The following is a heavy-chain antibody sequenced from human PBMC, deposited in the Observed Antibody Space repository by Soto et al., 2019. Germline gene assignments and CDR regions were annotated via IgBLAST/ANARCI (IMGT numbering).Heavy chain of an antibody. CDR1: GGSISSSSYY. Sequence: NPSETLSLTCTVSGGSISSSSYYWGWIRQPPGQGLEWIGSIYYSGSTYYNPSLKSRVTISVDTSKNQFSLKLSSVTAADTAVYYCARLKVFGGSGRQLKNPKFALLGPREEFDYWGQGTLVTVSS. D-gene: IGHD3-10*01. CDR3: ARLKVFGGSGRQLKNPKFALLGPREEFDY. V-gene: IGHV4-39*01. CDR2: IYYSGST. J-gene: IGHJ4*02.